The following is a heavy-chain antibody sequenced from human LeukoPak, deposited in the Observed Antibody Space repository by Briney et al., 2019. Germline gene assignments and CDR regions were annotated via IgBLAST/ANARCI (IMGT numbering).Heavy chain of an antibody. CDR3: ARERSSGYQTGYYYYYYGMDV. CDR2: INPSGGST. Sequence: ASVKVSCKASGYTFTSYYMHWVRQAPGQGLEWMGIINPSGGSTSYAQKFQGRGTMTRDTSTSTVYMELSSLRSEDTAVYYCARERSSGYQTGYYYYYYGMDVWGQGTTVTVSS. CDR1: GYTFTSYY. V-gene: IGHV1-46*01. J-gene: IGHJ6*02. D-gene: IGHD5-12*01.